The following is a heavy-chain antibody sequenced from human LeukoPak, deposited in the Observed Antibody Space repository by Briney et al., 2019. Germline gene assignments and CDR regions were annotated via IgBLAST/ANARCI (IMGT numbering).Heavy chain of an antibody. J-gene: IGHJ4*02. CDR2: INPSGGRT. V-gene: IGHV1-46*01. D-gene: IGHD1-26*01. Sequence: ASVKVSCKASGYTFTSYYMHWVRQAPGQGLEWMGIINPSGGRTSYAQKFQGRVTMTRDTPTTTVYMELSSLRSQDTAVYYCARDVEGATTYFDYWGQGTLVTVSS. CDR3: ARDVEGATTYFDY. CDR1: GYTFTSYY.